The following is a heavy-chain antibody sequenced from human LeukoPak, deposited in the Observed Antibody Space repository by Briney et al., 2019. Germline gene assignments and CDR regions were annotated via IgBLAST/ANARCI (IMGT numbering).Heavy chain of an antibody. CDR2: IYSGGST. V-gene: IGHV3-53*01. CDR3: ARGSYDSSGYLRPCDY. Sequence: PGGSLRLSCAASGFTVSSNYMSWVRQAPGKGLEWVSVIYSGGSTYYADSVKGRFTISRDNSKNTLYLQMNSLRAEDTAVYYCARGSYDSSGYLRPCDYWGQGTLVTVSS. D-gene: IGHD3-22*01. CDR1: GFTVSSNY. J-gene: IGHJ4*02.